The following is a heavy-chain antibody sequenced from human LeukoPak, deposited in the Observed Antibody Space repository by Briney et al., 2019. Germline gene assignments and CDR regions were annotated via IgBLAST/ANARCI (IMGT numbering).Heavy chain of an antibody. CDR3: ASPSLAAAAPYYFDY. Sequence: PSETLSLTCTVSGGSISSYYWGWIRQPPGKGLEWIGSIYYSGSTYYNPSLKSRVTISVDTSKNQFSLKLSSVTAADTAVYYCASPSLAAAAPYYFDYWGQGTLVTVSS. CDR1: GGSISSYY. CDR2: IYYSGST. D-gene: IGHD6-13*01. J-gene: IGHJ4*02. V-gene: IGHV4-39*01.